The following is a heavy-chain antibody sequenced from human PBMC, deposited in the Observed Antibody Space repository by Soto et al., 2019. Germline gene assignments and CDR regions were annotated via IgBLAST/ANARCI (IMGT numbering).Heavy chain of an antibody. CDR1: GFTFSSYW. V-gene: IGHV3-74*01. CDR3: ARERTAVAGRSGNDY. CDR2: INSDGSST. Sequence: EVQLVESGGGLVQPGGSLRLSCAASGFTFSSYWMHWVRQAPGKGLVWVSRINSDGSSTSYADSVKGRFTISRDNAKNTLYLQMNSLRAEDTAVYYCARERTAVAGRSGNDYWGQGTLVTVSS. D-gene: IGHD6-19*01. J-gene: IGHJ4*02.